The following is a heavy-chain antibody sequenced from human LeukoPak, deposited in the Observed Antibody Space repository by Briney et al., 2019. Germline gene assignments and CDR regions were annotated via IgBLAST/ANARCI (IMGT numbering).Heavy chain of an antibody. CDR1: GGTFSSYA. CDR2: IIPIFGTA. V-gene: IGHV1-69*05. J-gene: IGHJ5*02. D-gene: IGHD3-10*01. Sequence: GASVKVSCKASGGTFSSYAISWVRQAPGQGLEWMGGIIPIFGTANYARKFQGRVTITTDESTSTAYMELSSLRSEDTAVYYCAREIPLIRGVKEYNWFDPWGQGTLVTVSS. CDR3: AREIPLIRGVKEYNWFDP.